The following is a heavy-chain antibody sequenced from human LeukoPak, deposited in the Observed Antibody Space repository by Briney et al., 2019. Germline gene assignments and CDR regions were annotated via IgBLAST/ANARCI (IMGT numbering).Heavy chain of an antibody. V-gene: IGHV4-39*01. Sequence: SETLSLTCSVSGESIRSTSFWGWIRQSPGMRLEWIASTSYSGISYYNPSLSSRVTVFADTSKNQFSLRLSSVTAADTAVYYCARRGGHSWDVGNWFDPWGQGTLVTVSS. CDR1: GESIRSTSF. CDR3: ARRGGHSWDVGNWFDP. D-gene: IGHD6-13*01. J-gene: IGHJ5*02. CDR2: TSYSGIS.